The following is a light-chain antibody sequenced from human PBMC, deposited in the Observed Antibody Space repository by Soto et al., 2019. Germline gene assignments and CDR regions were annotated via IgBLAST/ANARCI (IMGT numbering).Light chain of an antibody. Sequence: SVLTLPSSVSGSPGQSITISCTGTISDVGGYNYVSWYQQHPGKAPKLMIYEVSNRPSGVSNRFSGSKSGNTASLTISGLQAEDEADYYCSSYTSSSTVVFGGGTKVTVL. CDR3: SSYTSSSTVV. V-gene: IGLV2-14*01. CDR1: ISDVGGYNY. CDR2: EVS. J-gene: IGLJ2*01.